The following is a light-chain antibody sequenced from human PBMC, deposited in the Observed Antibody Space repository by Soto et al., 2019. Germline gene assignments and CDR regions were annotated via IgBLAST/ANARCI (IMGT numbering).Light chain of an antibody. Sequence: QSVLTQPPSVSGAPGQRVTISCTGSSSNIGAGYVVHWYQQLPGTAPKLLIYGNINRPSGVPDRFFGSKSGTSASLAITGLHAEDEYDYYCPSSGISLNVFGTGTQLTVL. CDR2: GNI. J-gene: IGLJ1*01. CDR3: PSSGISLNV. V-gene: IGLV1-40*01. CDR1: SSNIGAGYV.